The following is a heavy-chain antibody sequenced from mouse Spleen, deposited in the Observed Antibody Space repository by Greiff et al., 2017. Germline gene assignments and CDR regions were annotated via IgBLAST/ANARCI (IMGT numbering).Heavy chain of an antibody. Sequence: GGGLVQPKGSLKLSCAASGFSFNTYAMNWVRQAPGKGLEWVARLRSKSNNYATYYADSVKDRFTSSRDDSESMLYLQMNNLKPEDTARYYCVRHRVYSNYGWYFDVWGTGTTVTVSS. CDR1: GFSFNTYA. CDR3: VRHRVYSNYGWYFDV. CDR2: LRSKSNNYAT. D-gene: IGHD2-5*01. V-gene: IGHV10-1*01. J-gene: IGHJ1*02.